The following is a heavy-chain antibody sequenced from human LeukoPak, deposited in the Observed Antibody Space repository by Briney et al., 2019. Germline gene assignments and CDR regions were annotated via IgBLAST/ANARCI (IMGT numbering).Heavy chain of an antibody. Sequence: SETLSLTCTVSGGSISGYYWSWIRQPPGKGLEWIGEINHSGSTNYNPSLKSRVTISVDTSKNQFSLKLSSVTAADTAVYYCASNVPDTAMVFDYWGQGTLVTVSS. V-gene: IGHV4-34*01. J-gene: IGHJ4*02. CDR2: INHSGST. D-gene: IGHD5-18*01. CDR3: ASNVPDTAMVFDY. CDR1: GGSISGYY.